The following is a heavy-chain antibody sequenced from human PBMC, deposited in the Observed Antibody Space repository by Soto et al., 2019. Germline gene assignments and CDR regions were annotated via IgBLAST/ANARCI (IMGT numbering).Heavy chain of an antibody. V-gene: IGHV5-51*01. D-gene: IGHD3-22*01. CDR1: GYSFTSYW. Sequence: GESLKISCKGSGYSFTSYWIGWVRQMPGRGLEWMGIIYPRDSDTRYSPSFQGQVTISADKSISTAYLQWSSLKASDTAMYYCARHAYYDSSGYQNWFDPWGQGTLVTVSS. CDR3: ARHAYYDSSGYQNWFDP. CDR2: IYPRDSDT. J-gene: IGHJ5*02.